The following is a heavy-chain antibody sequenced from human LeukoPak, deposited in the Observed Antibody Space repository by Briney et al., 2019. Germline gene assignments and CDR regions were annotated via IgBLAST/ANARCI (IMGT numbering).Heavy chain of an antibody. CDR3: AYNRNFALDN. CDR1: GFTFTSYA. CDR2: VYHSGGA. V-gene: IGHV4-34*08. J-gene: IGHJ4*01. Sequence: GSLRLSCAASGFTFTSYAMNWVRQAPGKGLEWIGEVYHSGGANYKPSLKSRVTISVDTSRNHFSLKLTSVTAADTAVYFCAYNRNFALDNWGQGTLVTVSS. D-gene: IGHD1-7*01.